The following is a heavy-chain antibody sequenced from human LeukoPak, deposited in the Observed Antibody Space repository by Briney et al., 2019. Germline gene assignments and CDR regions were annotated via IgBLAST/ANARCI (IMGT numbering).Heavy chain of an antibody. CDR1: GFIYSRYW. CDR2: IKQDGSEK. Sequence: GGSLRLSCAASGFIYSRYWMTWVRQAPGKGLEWVANIKQDGSEKYDVDSVKGRFTISRDNAQNSLYLQMNSLRAEDTAVYYCARVYRSSSGYCFDYWGQGTLVTVSS. V-gene: IGHV3-7*01. CDR3: ARVYRSSSGYCFDY. J-gene: IGHJ4*02. D-gene: IGHD6-6*01.